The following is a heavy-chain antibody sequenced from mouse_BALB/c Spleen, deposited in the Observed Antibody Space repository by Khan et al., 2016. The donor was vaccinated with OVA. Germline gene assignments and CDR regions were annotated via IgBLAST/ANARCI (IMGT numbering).Heavy chain of an antibody. CDR1: GYSITSDYA. D-gene: IGHD1-1*01. CDR3: ARRFYYGHWYFDV. J-gene: IGHJ1*01. V-gene: IGHV3-2*02. CDR2: IRYSGST. Sequence: EVQLQESGPGLVIPSESLSLSYTVTGYSITSDYAWNWIRQLPGNKLEWMAYIRYSGSTGYNQSLKSRASITRDTSTNQFFLQLNSVTAEDTATYYCARRFYYGHWYFDVWGAGTPVTVSS.